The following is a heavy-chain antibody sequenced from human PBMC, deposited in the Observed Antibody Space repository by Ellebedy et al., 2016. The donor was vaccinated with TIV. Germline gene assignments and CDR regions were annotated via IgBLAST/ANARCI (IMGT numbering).Heavy chain of an antibody. D-gene: IGHD3-10*01. CDR2: ISYHGSDK. V-gene: IGHV3-30*04. Sequence: PGGSLRLSCAASGFNFNSYALHWVRQAPGKGLEWVSLISYHGSDKYYADSVKGRFTISRDNSKNTLDLQMNNLSTEDTAVYYCARDPDAFGDQYFDLWGQGTLVIVSS. CDR1: GFNFNSYA. CDR3: ARDPDAFGDQYFDL. J-gene: IGHJ5*01.